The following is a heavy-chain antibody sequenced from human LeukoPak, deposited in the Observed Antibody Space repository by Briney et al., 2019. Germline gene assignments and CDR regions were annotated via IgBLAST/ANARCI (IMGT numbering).Heavy chain of an antibody. CDR1: GGSIRSSYYY. D-gene: IGHD3-22*01. V-gene: IGHV4-39*01. CDR3: ASRETLYYYDSSGSFDY. J-gene: IGHJ4*02. Sequence: SETLSLTCTVSGGSIRSSYYYWGWIRQPPGKGLEWIGSIYDSGSTYYNPSLKSRVTISVDTSKNQFSLKLNSVTAADTAVYYCASRETLYYYDSSGSFDYWGQGTLVTVSS. CDR2: IYDSGST.